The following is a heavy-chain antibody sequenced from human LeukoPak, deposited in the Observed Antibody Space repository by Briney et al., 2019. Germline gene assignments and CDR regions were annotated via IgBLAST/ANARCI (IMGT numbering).Heavy chain of an antibody. CDR3: ARVSYCSSTSCRIPLDY. Sequence: GGSLRLSCAASGFTFSSYSMNWVRQAPGEGLEWVSSISSSSSYIYYADSVKGRFTISRDNAKNSLYLQMNSLRAEDTAVYYCARVSYCSSTSCRIPLDYWGQGTLVTVSS. J-gene: IGHJ4*02. CDR1: GFTFSSYS. CDR2: ISSSSSYI. D-gene: IGHD2-2*01. V-gene: IGHV3-21*01.